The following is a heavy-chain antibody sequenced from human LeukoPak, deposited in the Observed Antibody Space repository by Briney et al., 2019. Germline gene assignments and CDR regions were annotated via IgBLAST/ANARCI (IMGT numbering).Heavy chain of an antibody. J-gene: IGHJ6*02. CDR3: ARGDWFGELLQPYYYYGMDV. CDR1: GYTFTSYD. V-gene: IGHV1-8*01. Sequence: GASVKVSYKASGYTFTSYDINWVRQATGQGLEWMGWMNPNSGNTGYAQKFQGRVTMTRNTSISTAYMELSSLRSEDTAVYYCARGDWFGELLQPYYYYGMDVWGQGTTVTVSS. D-gene: IGHD3-10*01. CDR2: MNPNSGNT.